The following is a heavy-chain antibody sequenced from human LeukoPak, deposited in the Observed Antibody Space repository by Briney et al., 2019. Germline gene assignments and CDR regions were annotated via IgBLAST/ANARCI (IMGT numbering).Heavy chain of an antibody. J-gene: IGHJ5*02. CDR3: AKDLGVLRYFDWPANWFDP. CDR2: ISGSGGST. Sequence: GGSLRLSCAASGFTFSSYAMSWVRQAPGKGLEWVSAISGSGGSTYYADSVKGRFTISRDNSKNTLYLQMNSLRAEDTAVYYCAKDLGVLRYFDWPANWFDPWGQGTLVTVSS. V-gene: IGHV3-23*01. D-gene: IGHD3-9*01. CDR1: GFTFSSYA.